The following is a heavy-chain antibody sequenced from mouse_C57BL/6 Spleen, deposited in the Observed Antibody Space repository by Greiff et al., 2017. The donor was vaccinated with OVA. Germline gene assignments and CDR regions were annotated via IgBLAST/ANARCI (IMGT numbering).Heavy chain of an antibody. CDR1: GYTFTSYW. CDR3: ARSGNYGELFAY. CDR2: IDPSDSYT. J-gene: IGHJ3*01. Sequence: QVQLKQSGAELVKPGASVKLSCKASGYTFTSYWMQWVKQRPGQGLEWIGEIDPSDSYTNYNQKFKGKATLTVDTSSSTAYMQLSSLTSEDSAVYYCARSGNYGELFAYWGQGTLVTVSA. V-gene: IGHV1-50*01. D-gene: IGHD2-1*01.